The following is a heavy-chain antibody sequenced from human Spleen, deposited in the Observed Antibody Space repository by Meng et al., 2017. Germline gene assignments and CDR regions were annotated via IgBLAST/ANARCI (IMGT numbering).Heavy chain of an antibody. J-gene: IGHJ2*01. V-gene: IGHV4-38-2*02. D-gene: IGHD2/OR15-2a*01. Sequence: SETLSLTCTVSGFSISSGYYWGWIRQSPGKGLEWMGSVFHTGSTSYNPSLKSRVTMSVDTSKNQYSLKLRSVTAADTAVYYCARVYQFPLQYFDLWGRGTLVTVSS. CDR2: VFHTGST. CDR1: GFSISSGYY. CDR3: ARVYQFPLQYFDL.